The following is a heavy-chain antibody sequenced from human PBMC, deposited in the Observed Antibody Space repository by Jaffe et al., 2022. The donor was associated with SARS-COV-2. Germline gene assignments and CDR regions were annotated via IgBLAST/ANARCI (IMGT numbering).Heavy chain of an antibody. CDR2: IYYSGST. CDR3: ARHVLPDDHTVPKHFDY. J-gene: IGHJ4*02. V-gene: IGHV4-39*01. Sequence: QLQLQESGPGLVKPSETLSLICTVSGGSISSRNYYWGWIRQPPGKGLECIGSIYYSGSTYYTSSLKSRVTISVDTSKNQFSLKLSSVTAADTAVYYCARHVLPDDHTVPKHFDYWGQGTLVTVSS. D-gene: IGHD4-17*01. CDR1: GGSISSRNYY.